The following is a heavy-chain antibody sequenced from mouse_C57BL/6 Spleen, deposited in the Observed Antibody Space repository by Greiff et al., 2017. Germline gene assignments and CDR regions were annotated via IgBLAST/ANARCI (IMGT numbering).Heavy chain of an antibody. CDR3: ARDSNYVAY. D-gene: IGHD2-5*01. CDR2: ISSGSSTI. J-gene: IGHJ3*01. CDR1: GFTFSDYG. Sequence: EVHLVESGGGLVKPGGSLKLSCAASGFTFSDYGMHWVRQAPEKGLEWVAYISSGSSTIYYADTVKGRFTISRDNAKNTLFLQMTSLRSEDTAMYYCARDSNYVAYWGQGTLVTVSA. V-gene: IGHV5-17*01.